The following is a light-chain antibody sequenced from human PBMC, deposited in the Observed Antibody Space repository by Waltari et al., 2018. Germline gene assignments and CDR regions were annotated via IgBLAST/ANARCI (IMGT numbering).Light chain of an antibody. CDR2: DVS. Sequence: QSALPQPASVSGSPGPSISISCPGTSSDVGGYNYVSWYQQHPGKAPKLMIYDVSQRPLGISNRFSGSKSGNTASLTISGLQAEDEADYYCSSYTSSSTFVFGIGTKVTVL. V-gene: IGLV2-14*03. CDR3: SSYTSSSTFV. CDR1: SSDVGGYNY. J-gene: IGLJ1*01.